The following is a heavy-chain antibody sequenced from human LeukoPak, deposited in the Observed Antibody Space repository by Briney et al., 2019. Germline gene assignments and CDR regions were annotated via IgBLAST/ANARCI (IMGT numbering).Heavy chain of an antibody. CDR3: ASFSSGVPRRFDY. D-gene: IGHD6-19*01. CDR1: GYTFTGYY. J-gene: IGHJ4*02. Sequence: ASVKVSCKASGYTFTGYYMHWVRQAPGQGLEWMGWINPNSGGTNYAQKFQGRVSMTRDTSISTAYMELSRLRSDDTAVYYCASFSSGVPRRFDYWGQGTLVTVSS. CDR2: INPNSGGT. V-gene: IGHV1-2*02.